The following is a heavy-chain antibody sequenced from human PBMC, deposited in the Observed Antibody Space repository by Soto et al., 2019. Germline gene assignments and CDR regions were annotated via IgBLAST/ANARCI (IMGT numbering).Heavy chain of an antibody. J-gene: IGHJ4*02. CDR3: ARDSSGRDGFRRDLYY. V-gene: IGHV1-69*13. CDR2: IIPIFGTA. D-gene: IGHD2-15*01. Sequence: SVKVSCKASGGTFSSYAISWVRQAPGQGLEWMGGIIPIFGTANYAQKFQGRVTITADESTSTAYMELSSLRSEDTAVYYCARDSSGRDGFRRDLYYWGQGTLVTGS. CDR1: GGTFSSYA.